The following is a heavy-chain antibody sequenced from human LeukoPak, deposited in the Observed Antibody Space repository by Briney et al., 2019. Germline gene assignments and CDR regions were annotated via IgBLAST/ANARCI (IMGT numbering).Heavy chain of an antibody. CDR1: GFTVSGNY. J-gene: IGHJ4*02. CDR2: IYSGGDT. D-gene: IGHD4-17*01. CDR3: AREGGGDYGDYLRY. V-gene: IGHV3-53*01. Sequence: SGGSLRLSCAASGFTVSGNYMSWVRQAPGKGLEWVSVIYSGGDTYSADSVKGRLTISRDNSKNTVYLQMNSLRAEDTAVYYCAREGGGDYGDYLRYWGQGTLVTVSS.